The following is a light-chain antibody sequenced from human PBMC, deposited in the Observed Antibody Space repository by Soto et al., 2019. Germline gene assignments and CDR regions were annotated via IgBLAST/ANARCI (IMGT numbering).Light chain of an antibody. CDR2: GAS. CDR3: QEYNTWPWT. Sequence: ETVMTQSPATLSVSPGERATLSCRASQSVNSNLAWYQQKLGQAPRVLIYGASTRATGIPARFSGSGSGTECILTISSLQSEDFALYYCQEYNTWPWTFGQGTKVEIK. CDR1: QSVNSN. V-gene: IGKV3-15*01. J-gene: IGKJ1*01.